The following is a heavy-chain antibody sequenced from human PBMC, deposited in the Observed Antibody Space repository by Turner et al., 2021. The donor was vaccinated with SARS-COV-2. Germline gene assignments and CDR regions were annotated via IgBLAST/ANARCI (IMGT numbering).Heavy chain of an antibody. CDR3: ARGLFRDDGSGSYRLDY. V-gene: IGHV3-33*01. D-gene: IGHD3-10*01. J-gene: IGHJ4*02. CDR2: IWYEGSNK. CDR1: GFTFSSYG. Sequence: QVQLVESGGGVVQPGRSLRLSCAASGFTFSSYGMHWVRQAPGKGLGWVTLIWYEGSNKYYTDSVKGRFTISRENSKNTLYLQMNSLRAEDTAVYYCARGLFRDDGSGSYRLDYWGQGTLVTVSS.